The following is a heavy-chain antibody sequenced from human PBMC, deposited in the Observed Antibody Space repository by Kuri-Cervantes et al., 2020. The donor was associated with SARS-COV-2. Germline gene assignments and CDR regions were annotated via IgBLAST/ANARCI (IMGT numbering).Heavy chain of an antibody. CDR3: ARASTTIYGVLIMLFSSNAFAI. D-gene: IGHD3-3*01. J-gene: IGHJ3*02. Sequence: SETLSLTCTVSGGSISSYFWSWIRQSPGKGLEWMGDISYRGSTKYNPSLKSRVTISIDTSKNQFSLKLSSVTAADTAVYYCARASTTIYGVLIMLFSSNAFAIWGQGTLVTVSS. CDR2: ISYRGST. CDR1: GGSISSYF. V-gene: IGHV4-59*12.